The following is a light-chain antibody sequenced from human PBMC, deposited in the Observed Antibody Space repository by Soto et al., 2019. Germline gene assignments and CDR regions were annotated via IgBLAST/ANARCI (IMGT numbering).Light chain of an antibody. CDR3: AAWDDSLEVV. Sequence: QSVLTQPPSASGTPGQRVTISCSGSSSNIGSNTVNWYQQLPGTAPKLLIYSNNQRPSGVPDRFSGSKSGTSASLAISGLQSEDEADYYCAAWDDSLEVVSGGGTKVTVL. V-gene: IGLV1-44*01. J-gene: IGLJ2*01. CDR1: SSNIGSNT. CDR2: SNN.